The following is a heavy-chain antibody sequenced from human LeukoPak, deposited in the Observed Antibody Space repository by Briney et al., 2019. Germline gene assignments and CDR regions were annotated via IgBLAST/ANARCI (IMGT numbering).Heavy chain of an antibody. J-gene: IGHJ4*02. V-gene: IGHV3-21*01. CDR3: ARGIPVTTSRLWRGFDY. D-gene: IGHD4-17*01. CDR1: GFTFSSYS. CDR2: ISSSSSYI. Sequence: GGSLRLSCAASGFTFSSYSMNWVRQAPGKGLEWVSSISSSSSYIYYADSVKGRFTISRDNAKNSLYLQMNSLRAEDTAVYYCARGIPVTTSRLWRGFDYWGQGTLVTVSS.